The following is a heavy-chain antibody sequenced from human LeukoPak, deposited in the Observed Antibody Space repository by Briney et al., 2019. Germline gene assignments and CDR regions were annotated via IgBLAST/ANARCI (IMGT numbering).Heavy chain of an antibody. Sequence: GGSLRLSCAASGFTFSSYEMNWVRQAPGKGLEWVSYIGSSGSSIYYADSVKGRFTISRDNAKNSLYLQMNSLGAEDTAVYYCARGSFGFLGWFGELWVWGQGTLVTVSS. V-gene: IGHV3-48*03. D-gene: IGHD3-10*01. CDR1: GFTFSSYE. CDR3: ARGSFGFLGWFGELWV. J-gene: IGHJ4*02. CDR2: IGSSGSSI.